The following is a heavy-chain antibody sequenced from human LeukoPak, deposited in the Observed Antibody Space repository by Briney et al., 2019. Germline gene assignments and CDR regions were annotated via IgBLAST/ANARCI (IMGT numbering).Heavy chain of an antibody. J-gene: IGHJ4*02. V-gene: IGHV1-46*01. CDR3: ARDRAGSAWYTTFDY. Sequence: ASVKVSCKASGYTFTSYYMHWVRQAPGQGLEWMGIINPSGGSTSYAQKFQGRVTMTRDTSTSTVYMELSSLRSEDTAVYYCARDRAGSAWYTTFDYWGQGTLVTVSS. CDR2: INPSGGST. D-gene: IGHD6-19*01. CDR1: GYTFTSYY.